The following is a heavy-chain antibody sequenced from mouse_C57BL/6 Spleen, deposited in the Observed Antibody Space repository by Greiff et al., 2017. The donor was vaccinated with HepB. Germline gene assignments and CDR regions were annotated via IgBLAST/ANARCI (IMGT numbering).Heavy chain of an antibody. J-gene: IGHJ4*01. CDR1: GYTFTSYW. D-gene: IGHD1-1*01. CDR2: IHPNSGST. CDR3: APAVVEDYYAMDY. Sequence: QVQLQQPGAELVKPGASVKLSCKASGYTFTSYWMHWVKQRPGQGLEWIGMIHPNSGSTNYNEKFKSKATLTVDKSSSTAYMQLSSLTSEDSAVYYCAPAVVEDYYAMDYWGQGTSVTVSS. V-gene: IGHV1-64*01.